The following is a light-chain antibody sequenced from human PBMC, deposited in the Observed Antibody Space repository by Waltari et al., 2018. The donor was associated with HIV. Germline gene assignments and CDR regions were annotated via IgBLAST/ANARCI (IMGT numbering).Light chain of an antibody. CDR2: TNN. J-gene: IGLJ3*02. Sequence: QSVLTQPPSASGTPGQRVTISCSGSSSNIGINDVSWYQHRPGTAPKLLLFTNNRGPSWVTALFSAYKSGTSASRATMALQADDEADYYCSAWDGSLRGGVFGGGTKLTV. CDR3: SAWDGSLRGGV. V-gene: IGLV1-47*01. CDR1: SSNIGIND.